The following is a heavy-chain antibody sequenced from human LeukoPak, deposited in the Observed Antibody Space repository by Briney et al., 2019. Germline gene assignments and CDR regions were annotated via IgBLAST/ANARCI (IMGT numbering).Heavy chain of an antibody. V-gene: IGHV1-2*02. CDR3: ARGTIGSYSSVHD. J-gene: IGHJ1*01. CDR1: GYTFTGYY. D-gene: IGHD1-26*01. Sequence: ASVKVSCKASGYTFTGYYMHWVRQAPGQGLERVGWINPKRGGTDYAQRLQGRVTMTTDTSIATAYMELRRLTSDDTAVYFCARGTIGSYSSVHDWGQGTLVTVSS. CDR2: INPKRGGT.